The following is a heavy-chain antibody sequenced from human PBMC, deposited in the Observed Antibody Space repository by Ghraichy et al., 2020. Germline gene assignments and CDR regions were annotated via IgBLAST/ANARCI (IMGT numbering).Heavy chain of an antibody. J-gene: IGHJ4*02. CDR2: INPKKGDT. CDR1: GYTFTEYY. V-gene: IGHV1-2*06. D-gene: IGHD4-17*01. Sequence: ASVKVSCKASGYTFTEYYIHWVRQAPGQGLEWMGRINPKKGDTIYAQKFQGRVTMTSDTSITTSYIEMSSLRPDDTAVYFCARDPRITVTSRFDFWGQGTPVTVSS. CDR3: ARDPRITVTSRFDF.